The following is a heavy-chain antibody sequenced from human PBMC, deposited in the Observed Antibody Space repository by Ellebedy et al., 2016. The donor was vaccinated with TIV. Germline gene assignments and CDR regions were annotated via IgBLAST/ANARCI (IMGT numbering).Heavy chain of an antibody. V-gene: IGHV1-24*01. CDR3: ATNALYLSAGIAAAVNDAFDI. Sequence: ASVKVSXXVSGYTLTELSMHWVRQAPGKGLEWMGGFDPEDGETIYAQKFQGRVTMTEDTSTDTAYMELSSLRSEDTAVYYCATNALYLSAGIAAAVNDAFDIWGQGTMVTVSS. CDR2: FDPEDGET. D-gene: IGHD6-13*01. J-gene: IGHJ3*02. CDR1: GYTLTELS.